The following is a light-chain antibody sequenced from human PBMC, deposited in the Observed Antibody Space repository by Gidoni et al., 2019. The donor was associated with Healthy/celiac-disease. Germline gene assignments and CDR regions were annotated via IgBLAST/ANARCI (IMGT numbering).Light chain of an antibody. CDR1: QSVSSSY. J-gene: IGKJ4*01. V-gene: IGKV3-20*01. CDR3: QQYGSSPLT. Sequence: EIVLTKSPGTLSLSPGERATLSCRASQSVSSSYLAWYQQKPGQAPRLLIYGASSRATGIPDRFSGSGSGPDFTLTISRLEPEYFAVYYCQQYGSSPLTFGGGTKVEI. CDR2: GAS.